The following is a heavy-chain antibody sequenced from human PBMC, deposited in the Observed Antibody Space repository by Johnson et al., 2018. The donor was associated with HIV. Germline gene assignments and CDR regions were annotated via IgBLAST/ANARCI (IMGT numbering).Heavy chain of an antibody. CDR3: ARSGRPLVVVTAYDAFDV. D-gene: IGHD2-15*01. CDR1: GFTFSSYG. J-gene: IGHJ3*01. V-gene: IGHV3-30*03. Sequence: QVQLVESGGGVVQPGRSLRLSCAASGFTFSSYGMHWVRQAPGKGLEWVAVIYDDGSNEYYADSVRGRFTISRDNSKNTLYLQMNSLTPEDTAVYYCARSGRPLVVVTAYDAFDVWGQGTMVTVSS. CDR2: IYDDGSNE.